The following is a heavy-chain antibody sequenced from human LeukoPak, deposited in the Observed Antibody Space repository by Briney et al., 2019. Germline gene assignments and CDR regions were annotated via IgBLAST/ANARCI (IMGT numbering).Heavy chain of an antibody. Sequence: SETLSLTCAVYGGSFSGYYWTWIRQPPGKGLEWIGEINHSGGTNYNPSLKSRVTISVDTSTNQFFLRLSSMTAAETAVYYCARKATRNNRGTTRGYDYMDVWGKGTTVTVSS. J-gene: IGHJ6*03. D-gene: IGHD3-10*01. CDR2: INHSGGT. CDR1: GGSFSGYY. CDR3: ARKATRNNRGTTRGYDYMDV. V-gene: IGHV4-34*01.